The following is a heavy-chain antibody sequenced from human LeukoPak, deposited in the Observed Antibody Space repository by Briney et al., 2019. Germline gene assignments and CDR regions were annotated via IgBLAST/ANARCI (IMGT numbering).Heavy chain of an antibody. V-gene: IGHV1-18*01. Sequence: ASVNVSCKASGYTFTSYGISWVRQAPGQGLEWMGWISAYNGNTNYAQKLQGRVTMTTDTSTSTAYMELRSLRSDDTAVYYCARLRATDTAMAPFDYWGQGTLVTVSS. CDR1: GYTFTSYG. CDR2: ISAYNGNT. J-gene: IGHJ4*02. CDR3: ARLRATDTAMAPFDY. D-gene: IGHD5-18*01.